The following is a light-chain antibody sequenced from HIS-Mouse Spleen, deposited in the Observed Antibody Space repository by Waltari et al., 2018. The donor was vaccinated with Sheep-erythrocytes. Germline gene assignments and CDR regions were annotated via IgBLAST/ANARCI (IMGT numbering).Light chain of an antibody. CDR2: DVS. J-gene: IGLJ1*01. V-gene: IGLV2-11*01. CDR1: SSDVGGYNY. Sequence: QSALTQPRSVSGSPGQSVTISCTGTSSDVGGYNYVSWYQQHPGKAPRLMIDDVSKRPSGVTDRFSGSKSGNTASLTSSGLQAEEEADYYCCSYASGYNHVFATGTKVTVL. CDR3: CSYASGYNHV.